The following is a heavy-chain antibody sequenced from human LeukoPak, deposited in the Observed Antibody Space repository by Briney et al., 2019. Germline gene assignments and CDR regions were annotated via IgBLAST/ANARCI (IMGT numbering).Heavy chain of an antibody. CDR1: GGSISSYY. V-gene: IGHV4-59*01. CDR2: IHYSGST. Sequence: PSETLSLTCTVSGGSISSYYWSWIRQPPGKGLEWIGYIHYSGSTNYKPSLKSRITISVDTSKNQFSLKLSSVSAADTTVYYCARGGYYGSGNDTTFATWGKEPLVTVSP. J-gene: IGHJ5*02. D-gene: IGHD3-10*01. CDR3: ARGGYYGSGNDTTFAT.